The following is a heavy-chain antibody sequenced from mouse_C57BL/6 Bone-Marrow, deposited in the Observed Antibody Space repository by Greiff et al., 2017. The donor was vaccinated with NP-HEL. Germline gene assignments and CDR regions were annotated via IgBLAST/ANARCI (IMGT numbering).Heavy chain of an antibody. CDR1: GFSLTSYG. CDR3: ARNKGQVPLYYFDY. J-gene: IGHJ2*01. Sequence: VKLMESGPGLVQPSQSLSITCTVSGFSLTSYGVHWVRQSPGKGLEWLGVIWSGGSTDYNAAFISRLSISKDNSKSQVFFKMNSLQADDTAIYYCARNKGQVPLYYFDYWGQGTTLTVSS. V-gene: IGHV2-2*01. D-gene: IGHD3-3*01. CDR2: IWSGGST.